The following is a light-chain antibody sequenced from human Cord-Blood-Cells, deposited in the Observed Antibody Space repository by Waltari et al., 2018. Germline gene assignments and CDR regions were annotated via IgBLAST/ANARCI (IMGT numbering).Light chain of an antibody. V-gene: IGLV2-14*01. CDR1: SSDVGGYNY. Sequence: QSALTQPASVSGSPVQSITISCTGTSSDVGGYNYVSGYQQHPGKAHKPMIFEVSNRHSGFSNRFSGSKSGNTASLTISGLQAEDEADYYCSSYTSSSTWVFGGGTKLTVL. CDR2: EVS. CDR3: SSYTSSSTWV. J-gene: IGLJ3*02.